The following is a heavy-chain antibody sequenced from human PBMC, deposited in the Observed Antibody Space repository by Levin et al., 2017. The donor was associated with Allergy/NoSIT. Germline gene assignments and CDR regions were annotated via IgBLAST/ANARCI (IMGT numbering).Heavy chain of an antibody. J-gene: IGHJ4*02. V-gene: IGHV4-59*01. Sequence: SETLSLTCTVSGGSINNYYWSWIRQPPGKGLEWIGYIYYSGSTNYNPSLKSRVTISVDTSKNQFSLYLGSVTAADTAVYYSARGPNRYYFDYWGQGTLVTVSS. CDR1: GGSINNYY. CDR2: IYYSGST. CDR3: ARGPNRYYFDY.